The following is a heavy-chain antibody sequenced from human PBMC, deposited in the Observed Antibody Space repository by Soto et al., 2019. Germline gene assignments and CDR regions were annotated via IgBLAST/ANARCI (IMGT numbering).Heavy chain of an antibody. CDR2: VYNSGSL. CDR3: ARGSQEYYYYYGMDV. J-gene: IGHJ6*02. Sequence: SETLSLTCTVSGGSISSYSWSWIRQAPGKGLEWIGYVYNSGSLSYSPSLKSRVTISMDTSENQFSLKLSSVTAADTAVYYCARGSQEYYYYYGMDVWGQGTTVTVSS. CDR1: GGSISSYS. V-gene: IGHV4-59*12.